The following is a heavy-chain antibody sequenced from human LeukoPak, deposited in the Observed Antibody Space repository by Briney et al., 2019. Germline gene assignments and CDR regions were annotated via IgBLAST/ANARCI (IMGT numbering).Heavy chain of an antibody. J-gene: IGHJ4*02. CDR3: ARDLYCSSTSCRARGFDY. V-gene: IGHV3-33*08. D-gene: IGHD2-2*01. CDR2: IWYNGSNK. Sequence: LSLTCAVYGGSFTDYYWNWIRQPPGKGLEWVAVIWYNGSNKYYADSVKGRFTISRDNSKNTLYLQMDSLRAEDTAEYYCARDLYCSSTSCRARGFDYWGQGTLVTVSS. CDR1: GGSFTDYY.